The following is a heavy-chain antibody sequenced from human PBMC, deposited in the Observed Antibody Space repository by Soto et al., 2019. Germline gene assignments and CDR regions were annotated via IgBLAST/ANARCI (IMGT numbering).Heavy chain of an antibody. CDR3: ARDKGGYSGYPTYNWFDT. V-gene: IGHV4-59*01. Sequence: SETLSLTCSVSGGSISSYYWNWIRQPPGKGLEWIGYIYYNGNTNYNPSLRSRVILSLDTSKNQFSLKLSSVTAADTAVYYCARDKGGYSGYPTYNWFDTWGQGTLVTVSS. CDR2: IYYNGNT. CDR1: GGSISSYY. J-gene: IGHJ5*02. D-gene: IGHD5-12*01.